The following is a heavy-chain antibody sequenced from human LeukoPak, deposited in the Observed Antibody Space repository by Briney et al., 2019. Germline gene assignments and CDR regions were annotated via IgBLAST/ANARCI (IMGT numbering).Heavy chain of an antibody. CDR2: IYSGGST. J-gene: IGHJ4*02. Sequence: PGGSLRLSCAASGFTVGSNYMSWVRQAPGKGLEWASVIYSGGSTYYADSVKGRFTISRDNSKNTLYLQMNSLRAEDTAVYYCARSYSSGWYGYFDYWGQGTLVTVSS. V-gene: IGHV3-53*01. CDR1: GFTVGSNY. D-gene: IGHD6-19*01. CDR3: ARSYSSGWYGYFDY.